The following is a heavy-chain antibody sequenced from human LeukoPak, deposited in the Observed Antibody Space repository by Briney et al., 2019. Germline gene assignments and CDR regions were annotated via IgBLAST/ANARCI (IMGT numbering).Heavy chain of an antibody. J-gene: IGHJ4*02. V-gene: IGHV3-53*01. Sequence: GGSLRLSCAASGFPVSGYYMSWVRQAPGKGLEWVSVIYSGGTTYYADSVKGRFTISRDDSKNTLYLQMNSLRAEDTAVYYCARMLISSGYYVDCWGQGTLVTVSS. D-gene: IGHD3-22*01. CDR1: GFPVSGYY. CDR2: IYSGGTT. CDR3: ARMLISSGYYVDC.